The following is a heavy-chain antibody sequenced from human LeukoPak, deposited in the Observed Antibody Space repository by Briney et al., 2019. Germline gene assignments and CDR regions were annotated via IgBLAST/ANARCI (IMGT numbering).Heavy chain of an antibody. J-gene: IGHJ4*02. D-gene: IGHD2-21*02. Sequence: GGSLRLSCAASGFTFSSYAMHWVRQAPGKGLEWVAVISYDGSNKYYTDSVKGRFTISRDNSKNTLYLQMNSLRAEDTAVYYCAKDRGPYCGGDCYELNYWGQGTLVTVSS. CDR2: ISYDGSNK. CDR1: GFTFSSYA. V-gene: IGHV3-30-3*01. CDR3: AKDRGPYCGGDCYELNY.